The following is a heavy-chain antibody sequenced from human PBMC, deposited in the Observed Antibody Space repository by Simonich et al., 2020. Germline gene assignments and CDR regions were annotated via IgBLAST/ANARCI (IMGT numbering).Heavy chain of an antibody. CDR3: VRKGNRSDYFDY. CDR1: GYSFTSYW. D-gene: IGHD3-3*01. Sequence: EVQLVQSGAEVKKQGESLKIYCKGSGYSFTSYWIGWVRQMPGKGLEWMGIFYPGDSETRYSPAFQGQVTISADKSISTAYLQWSSLKASDTAMYYCVRKGNRSDYFDYWGQGTLVTVSS. V-gene: IGHV5-51*03. J-gene: IGHJ4*02. CDR2: FYPGDSET.